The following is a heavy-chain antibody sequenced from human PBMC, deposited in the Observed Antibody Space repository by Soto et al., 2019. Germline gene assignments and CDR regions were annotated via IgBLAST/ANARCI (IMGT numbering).Heavy chain of an antibody. V-gene: IGHV4-31*03. CDR2: IYYSGAT. CDR1: GGSISSGGYY. CDR3: ARGGLGYCSGGSCYSAELSRYYYGMDV. D-gene: IGHD2-15*01. Sequence: SETLSLTCTVSGGSISSGGYYWSWIRQHPGKGLEWIGYIYYSGATYYNPSLKGRVTISVDTSKNQFSLKLSSVTAADTAVYYCARGGLGYCSGGSCYSAELSRYYYGMDVWGQGTTVTVSS. J-gene: IGHJ6*02.